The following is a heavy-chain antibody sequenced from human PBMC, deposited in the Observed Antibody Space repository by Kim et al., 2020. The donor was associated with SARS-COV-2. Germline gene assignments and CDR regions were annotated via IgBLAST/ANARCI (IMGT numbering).Heavy chain of an antibody. V-gene: IGHV3-7*01. CDR1: GFTFSSYW. CDR3: ARDGLGEEVWGYSYGPEAHSDAFDI. CDR2: IKQDGSEK. Sequence: GGSLRLSCAASGFTFSSYWMSWVRQAPGKGLEWVANIKQDGSEKYYVDSVKGRFTISRDNAKNSLYLQMNSLRAEDTAVYYCARDGLGEEVWGYSYGPEAHSDAFDIWGQGTMVTVSS. D-gene: IGHD5-18*01. J-gene: IGHJ3*02.